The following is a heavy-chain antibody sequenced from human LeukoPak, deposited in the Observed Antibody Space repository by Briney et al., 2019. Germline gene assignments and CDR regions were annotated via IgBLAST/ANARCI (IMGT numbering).Heavy chain of an antibody. CDR2: INPNSGGT. Sequence: ASVKVSCKASGYTFTGYYMHWVRQAPGQGLELMGWINPNSGGTNYAQKFQGRVTMTRDTSISTAYMELSRLRSDDTAVYYCARVLRSSVGSIAVAGTAAFDIWGQGTMVTVSS. CDR1: GYTFTGYY. J-gene: IGHJ3*02. V-gene: IGHV1-2*02. CDR3: ARVLRSSVGSIAVAGTAAFDI. D-gene: IGHD6-19*01.